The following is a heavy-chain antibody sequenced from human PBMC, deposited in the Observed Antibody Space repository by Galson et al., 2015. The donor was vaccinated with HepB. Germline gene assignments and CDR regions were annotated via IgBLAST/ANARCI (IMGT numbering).Heavy chain of an antibody. D-gene: IGHD6-19*01. CDR3: ARDARAWMVSLVYDY. CDR1: GSTFTGYY. V-gene: IGHV1-2*02. CDR2: INPNSGGT. J-gene: IGHJ4*02. Sequence: SVKVSCKASGSTFTGYYMHWVRQAPGQGLEWMGWINPNSGGTNYAQKFQGRVTMTRDTSISTAYMELSRLRSDDTAVYYCARDARAWMVSLVYDYWGQGTLVTVSS.